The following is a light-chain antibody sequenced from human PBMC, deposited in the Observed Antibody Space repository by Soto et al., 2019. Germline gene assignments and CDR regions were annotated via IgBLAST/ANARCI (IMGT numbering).Light chain of an antibody. V-gene: IGLV2-14*01. CDR1: SSDVGGYNY. CDR3: SSYTSSSTRV. J-gene: IGLJ2*01. CDR2: EVS. Sequence: QSALTQPASVSGSPGQSITISCTGTSSDVGGYNYVSWYQQHPDKAPKRMIYEVSNRPSGVSNRFSGSKSGNTASLTISGLQAEDEADYYCSSYTSSSTRVFGGGTKLTVL.